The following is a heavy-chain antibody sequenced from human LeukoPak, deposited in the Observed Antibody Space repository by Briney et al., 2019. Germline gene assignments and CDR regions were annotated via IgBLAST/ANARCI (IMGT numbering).Heavy chain of an antibody. J-gene: IGHJ4*02. CDR2: IHYSGST. CDR3: TRGTVTVNYFDY. Sequence: GSLRLSCAASGFTVSNSYMSWLRQSPGKGLEWIGYIHYSGSTNYNPSLWSRVTMSVDTSKNQFSLKLSSVTAADTAVYYCTRGTVTVNYFDYWGQGTLVTVSS. D-gene: IGHD4-11*01. CDR1: GFTVSNSY. V-gene: IGHV4-59*02.